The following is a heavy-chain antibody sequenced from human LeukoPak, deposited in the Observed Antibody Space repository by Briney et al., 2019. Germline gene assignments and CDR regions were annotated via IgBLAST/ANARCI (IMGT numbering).Heavy chain of an antibody. V-gene: IGHV4-39*07. CDR3: ARNMEYYDILTGYYKGQDAFDI. CDR1: GGSISTSNYY. Sequence: SETLSLTCTVSGGSISTSNYYWGWIRQPPGKGLEWIGNIFYSGSTYYSPSLRSRVTISLDTSRNQFSLKLNSVTAADTAVYYCARNMEYYDILTGYYKGQDAFDIWGQGTMVTVSS. J-gene: IGHJ3*02. D-gene: IGHD3-9*01. CDR2: IFYSGST.